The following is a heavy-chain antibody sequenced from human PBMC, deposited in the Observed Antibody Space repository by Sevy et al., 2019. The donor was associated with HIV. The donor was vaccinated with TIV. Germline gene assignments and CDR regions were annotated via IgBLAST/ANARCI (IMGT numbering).Heavy chain of an antibody. J-gene: IGHJ5*02. D-gene: IGHD6-19*01. CDR3: ARDYNSGWRKFNLFDP. V-gene: IGHV3-21*01. Sequence: RGSLRLSCAASGFTFSTYGMNWVRQAPGKGLEWVSSISSTSSYIDYAYSVKGRFTISRDNAKNSLYLQMNNPRAEDTALYYCARDYNSGWRKFNLFDPWGQGTLVTVSS. CDR2: ISSTSSYI. CDR1: GFTFSTYG.